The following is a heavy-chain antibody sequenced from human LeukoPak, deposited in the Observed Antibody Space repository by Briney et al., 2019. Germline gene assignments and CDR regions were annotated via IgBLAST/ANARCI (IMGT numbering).Heavy chain of an antibody. D-gene: IGHD3-3*01. J-gene: IGHJ4*02. Sequence: GGSLRLSCAASGFTFDDYAMHWVRHAPGKGLEWVSLISGDGGSTYHADSVKGRFTISRDNSKNSLYLQMNSLRTEDTALYYCAKDVLRFLEWLFAFDYWGQGTLVTVSS. CDR3: AKDVLRFLEWLFAFDY. CDR1: GFTFDDYA. V-gene: IGHV3-43*02. CDR2: ISGDGGST.